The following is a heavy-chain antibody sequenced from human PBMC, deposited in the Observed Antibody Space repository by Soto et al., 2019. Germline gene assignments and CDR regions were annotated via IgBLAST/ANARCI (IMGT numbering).Heavy chain of an antibody. CDR2: ISAYNGNT. D-gene: IGHD2-15*01. J-gene: IGHJ5*02. V-gene: IGHV1-18*01. CDR1: VYTFTIYG. Sequence: ASVKVSCKSPVYTFTIYGISCVRQAPGQGLEWMGWISAYNGNTNYAQKLQGRVTMTTDTSTSTAYMELRSLRSDDTAVYYCARDLSDIVVVVAIGWFDPWGQGTLVTVSS. CDR3: ARDLSDIVVVVAIGWFDP.